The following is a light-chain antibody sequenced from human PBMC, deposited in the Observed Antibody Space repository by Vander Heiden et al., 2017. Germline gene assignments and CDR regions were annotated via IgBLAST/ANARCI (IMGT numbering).Light chain of an antibody. CDR1: SSDVGGYNY. J-gene: IGLJ2*01. CDR3: SSYTSSTTYVV. V-gene: IGLV2-14*01. Sequence: QSDLTQPASVSGSPGQSLTISCTGTSSDVGGYNYVSWYQQHPGKAPKLMIYDVSNRPSGVSNRFSGSKSGNTASLTISGLQAEDEADYYCSSYTSSTTYVVFGGGTKLTVL. CDR2: DVS.